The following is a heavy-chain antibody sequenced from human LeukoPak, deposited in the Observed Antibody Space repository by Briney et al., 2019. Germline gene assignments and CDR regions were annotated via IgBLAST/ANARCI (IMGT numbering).Heavy chain of an antibody. CDR2: IIPIFGTA. CDR1: GGTFSSYA. D-gene: IGHD3-3*01. CDR3: ARMDYDFWSGNTGGAFDI. Sequence: SVKVSCKASGGTFSSYAISWVRQAPGQGLEWMGMIIPIFGTANYAQKFQGRVTITTDESTSTAYMELSSLRSEDTAVYYCARMDYDFWSGNTGGAFDIWGQGTMVTVSS. V-gene: IGHV1-69*05. J-gene: IGHJ3*02.